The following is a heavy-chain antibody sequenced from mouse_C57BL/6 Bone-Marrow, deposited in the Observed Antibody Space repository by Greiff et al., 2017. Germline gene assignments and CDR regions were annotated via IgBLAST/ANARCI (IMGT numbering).Heavy chain of an antibody. Sequence: VQLQQSGAELARPGASVKLSCKASGYTFTSYGISWVKQRTGQGLEWIGEIYPRSGNTYYNEKFKGKATLTADKSSSTAYMELRSLTSEDSAVFFCARLITTVVPHYFDYWGQGTTLTVSS. D-gene: IGHD1-1*01. CDR2: IYPRSGNT. J-gene: IGHJ2*01. V-gene: IGHV1-81*01. CDR3: ARLITTVVPHYFDY. CDR1: GYTFTSYG.